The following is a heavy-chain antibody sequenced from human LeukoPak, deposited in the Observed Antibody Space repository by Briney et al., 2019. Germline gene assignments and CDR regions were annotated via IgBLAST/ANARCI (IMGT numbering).Heavy chain of an antibody. CDR3: AKISVSRHYDFWSGFYWGFDY. CDR1: GFTFSSSA. Sequence: GRSLRLSCAASGFTFSSSAMHWVRQAPDKGLEWVAVISYDGSNKYYADSVRGRFTISRDNSKNTLYLQMNSLRAEDTAVYYCAKISVSRHYDFWSGFYWGFDYWGQGTLVTVSS. V-gene: IGHV3-30-3*02. J-gene: IGHJ4*02. D-gene: IGHD3-3*01. CDR2: ISYDGSNK.